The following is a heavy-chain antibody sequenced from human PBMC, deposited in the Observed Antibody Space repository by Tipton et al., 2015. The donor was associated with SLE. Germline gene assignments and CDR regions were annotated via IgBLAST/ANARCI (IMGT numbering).Heavy chain of an antibody. CDR2: IHNSGRT. V-gene: IGHV4-59*12. Sequence: GSLRLSCTVSGGSISNYYWSWIRQPPGKGLEWIGYIHNSGRTNYHPSLKSRVTISVDTSKIQFSLKLSSVTAADTAVYYCARGGLGSDLRGSIYFGSWGQGTLVTVSS. J-gene: IGHJ4*02. CDR1: GGSISNYY. CDR3: ARGGLGSDLRGSIYFGS. D-gene: IGHD7-27*01.